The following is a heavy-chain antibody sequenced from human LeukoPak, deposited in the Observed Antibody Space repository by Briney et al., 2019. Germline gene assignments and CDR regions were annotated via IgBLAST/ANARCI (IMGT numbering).Heavy chain of an antibody. J-gene: IGHJ6*02. D-gene: IGHD3-10*01. CDR1: GYTFTSYG. CDR2: ISAYNGNT. Sequence: ASVKVSREASGYTFTSYGISWVRQAPGQGLEWMGWISAYNGNTNYAQKLQGRVTMTTDTSTSTAYMELRSLRSDDTAVYYCARDAPRSTGRYYYYGMDVWGQGTTVTVSS. CDR3: ARDAPRSTGRYYYYGMDV. V-gene: IGHV1-18*01.